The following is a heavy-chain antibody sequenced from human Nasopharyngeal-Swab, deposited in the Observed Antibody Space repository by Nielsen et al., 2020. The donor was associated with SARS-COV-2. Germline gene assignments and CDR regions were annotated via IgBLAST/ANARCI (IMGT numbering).Heavy chain of an antibody. D-gene: IGHD6-13*01. CDR3: ARVDELVHFDY. Sequence: TLSLTCTVSGGSISSYYWSWIRQPPGKGLEWIGYIYYSGSTNYNPSLKSRVTISVDTSKNQFSLKLSSVTAADTAVYYCARVDELVHFDYWGQGTLVTVSS. J-gene: IGHJ4*02. V-gene: IGHV4-59*01. CDR1: GGSISSYY. CDR2: IYYSGST.